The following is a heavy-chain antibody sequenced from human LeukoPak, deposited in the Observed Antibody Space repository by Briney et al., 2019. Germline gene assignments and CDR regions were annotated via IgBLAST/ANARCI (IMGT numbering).Heavy chain of an antibody. CDR2: ISSSSTSI. J-gene: IGHJ3*02. V-gene: IGHV3-48*04. CDR1: GFTFSSYS. CDR3: ARGWGGPDAFDI. D-gene: IGHD2-21*01. Sequence: GESLRLSCAASGFTFSSYSMNWVRQAPGKGLEWVSYISSSSTSIYYADSVKGRFTISRDNAKNSLFLQMNSLRAEDTAVYYCARGWGGPDAFDIWGQGTMVTVSS.